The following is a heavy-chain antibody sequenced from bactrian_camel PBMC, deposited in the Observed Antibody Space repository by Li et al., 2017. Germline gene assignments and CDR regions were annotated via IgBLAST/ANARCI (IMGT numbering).Heavy chain of an antibody. CDR1: GYNYGSNC. V-gene: IGHV3S40*01. D-gene: IGHD7*01. CDR2: LYTGGGFT. J-gene: IGHJ6*01. CDR3: AAVRSIPALCTGRLREREFGY. Sequence: VQLVESGGGSVQAGESLRLSCVVSGYNYGSNCMAWFRQAPGKEREGIASLYTGGGFTNYAASVKGRFTISLDNAKNTVYLQMSALKPEDTAMYYCAAVRSIPALCTGRLREREFGYWGQGTQVTVS.